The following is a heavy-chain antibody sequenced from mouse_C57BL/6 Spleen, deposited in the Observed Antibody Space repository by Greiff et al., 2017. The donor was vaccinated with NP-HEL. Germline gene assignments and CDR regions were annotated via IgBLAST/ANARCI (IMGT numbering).Heavy chain of an antibody. D-gene: IGHD1-1*01. CDR1: GYTFTSYW. Sequence: QVQLKQPGAELVKPGASVKVSCKASGYTFTSYWMHWVKQRPGQGLEWIGRIHPSDSDTNYNQKFKGKATLTVDKSSSTAYMQLSSLTSEDSAVYYCAMDYGSSYLYYFDYWGQGTTLTVSS. CDR2: IHPSDSDT. V-gene: IGHV1-74*01. J-gene: IGHJ2*01. CDR3: AMDYGSSYLYYFDY.